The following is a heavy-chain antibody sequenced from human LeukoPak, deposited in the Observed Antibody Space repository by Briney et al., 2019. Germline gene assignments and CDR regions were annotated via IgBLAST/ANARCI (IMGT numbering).Heavy chain of an antibody. D-gene: IGHD3-22*01. CDR1: GYTFTSYY. Sequence: GASVKVSCKASGYTFTSYYMHWVRQAPGQGLEWMGIINPSGGSTSYARKFQGRVTMTRDMSTSTVYMELSSLRSEDTAVYYCARDEVFDYYDSSGYRSYYFDYWGQGTLVTVSS. CDR3: ARDEVFDYYDSSGYRSYYFDY. J-gene: IGHJ4*02. CDR2: INPSGGST. V-gene: IGHV1-46*01.